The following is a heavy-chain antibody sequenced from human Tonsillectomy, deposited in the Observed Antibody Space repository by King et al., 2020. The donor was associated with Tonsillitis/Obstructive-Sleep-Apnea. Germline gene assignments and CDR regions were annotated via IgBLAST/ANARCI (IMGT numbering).Heavy chain of an antibody. Sequence: VQLVESGGGVVQPGRSLRLSCAAPGFTFSIYGMHWVRQAPGKGLEGVGLIWYDGMNKYYADSVKGRVTISRDNSKNTLYLQMNSLRAEDTAVYYCARSKLLWSMDVWGKGTTVTVSS. CDR1: GFTFSIYG. CDR2: IWYDGMNK. D-gene: IGHD3-10*01. V-gene: IGHV3-33*01. CDR3: ARSKLLWSMDV. J-gene: IGHJ6*04.